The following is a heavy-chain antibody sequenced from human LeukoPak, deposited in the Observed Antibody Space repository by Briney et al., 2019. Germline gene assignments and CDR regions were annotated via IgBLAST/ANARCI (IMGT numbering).Heavy chain of an antibody. CDR1: GFTFSSYG. Sequence: GGSLRLSCVASGFTFSSYGMHWVRQAPGKGLEWVALISFDGNNKYYADSVKGRFTISRNNSKNTLYLQMNSLRPEDTAMYYCAKDFHTVTTFDYWGQGTLVTVSS. V-gene: IGHV3-30*18. CDR3: AKDFHTVTTFDY. CDR2: ISFDGNNK. J-gene: IGHJ4*02. D-gene: IGHD4-11*01.